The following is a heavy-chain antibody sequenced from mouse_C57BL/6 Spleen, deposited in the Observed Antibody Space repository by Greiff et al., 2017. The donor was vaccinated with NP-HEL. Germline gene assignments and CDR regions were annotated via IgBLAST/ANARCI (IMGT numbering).Heavy chain of an antibody. Sequence: VQLQQSGPGLVKPSQSLSLTCSVTGYSITSGYYWNWIRQFPGNKLEWMGYISYDGSNNYNPSLKNRISITRDTSKNQFFLKLNSVTTEDTATYYCAKTGTEYFDVWGTGTTVTVSS. V-gene: IGHV3-6*01. CDR1: GYSITSGYY. CDR3: AKTGTEYFDV. D-gene: IGHD4-1*01. CDR2: ISYDGSN. J-gene: IGHJ1*03.